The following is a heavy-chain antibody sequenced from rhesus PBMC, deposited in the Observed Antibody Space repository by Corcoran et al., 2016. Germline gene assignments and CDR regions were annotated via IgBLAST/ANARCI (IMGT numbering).Heavy chain of an antibody. J-gene: IGHJ4*01. CDR3: AKAYSSGPPFDY. V-gene: IGHV3S5*01. Sequence: EVQLVETGGGLVQPGGSLKLSCAASGFTFNLYGMNWVRQALGKGLQWVSAIKSGGVSTFYADSVKGRLTISRDNTKNPLSLQMNSLRAEDTAVYFCAKAYSSGPPFDYWGQGVLVTVSS. CDR1: GFTFNLYG. D-gene: IGHD6-31*01. CDR2: IKSGGVST.